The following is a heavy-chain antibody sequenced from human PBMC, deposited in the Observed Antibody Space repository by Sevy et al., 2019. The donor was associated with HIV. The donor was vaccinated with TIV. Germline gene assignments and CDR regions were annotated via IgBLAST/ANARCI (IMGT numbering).Heavy chain of an antibody. CDR3: ARAYGDDAYWYFDL. J-gene: IGHJ2*01. D-gene: IGHD4-17*01. Sequence: GGSLRLSCAASGFTFSSYSMNWVRQAPGKGLEWVSYISSSSSTIYYADSVKGRFTISRDNAKNSLYLQMNSLRDEDTAVYYCARAYGDDAYWYFDLWGRSTLVTVSS. CDR1: GFTFSSYS. V-gene: IGHV3-48*02. CDR2: ISSSSSTI.